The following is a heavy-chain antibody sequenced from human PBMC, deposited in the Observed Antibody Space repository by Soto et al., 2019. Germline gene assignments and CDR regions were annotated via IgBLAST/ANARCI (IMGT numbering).Heavy chain of an antibody. CDR2: IIPILGIA. V-gene: IGHV1-69*02. J-gene: IGHJ4*02. CDR1: GGTFSSYT. CDR3: ASDGSGSYYSHYFDY. D-gene: IGHD3-10*01. Sequence: QVQLVQSGAEVKKPGSSVKVSCKASGGTFSSYTISWVRQAPGQGLEWMGRIIPILGIANYAQKFQGRVTITADKSTSTAYMELSSLRSEDTAVYYCASDGSGSYYSHYFDYWGQGTLVTVSS.